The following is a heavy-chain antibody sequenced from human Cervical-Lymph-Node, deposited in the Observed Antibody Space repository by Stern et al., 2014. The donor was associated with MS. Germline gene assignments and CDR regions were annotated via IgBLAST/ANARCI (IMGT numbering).Heavy chain of an antibody. CDR1: GYSFTSYW. V-gene: IGHV5-51*01. CDR2: IYPGDSET. Sequence: EVQLVESGAEVKKPGESLKISCKGSGYSFTSYWIGWVRQMPGKGLESVGIIYPGDSETRYSPSFQGQVTSAADKSISTAYLQWSSLKASDTAIYYCARHDEYAFDIWGQGTKVTVSS. CDR3: ARHDEYAFDI. J-gene: IGHJ3*02.